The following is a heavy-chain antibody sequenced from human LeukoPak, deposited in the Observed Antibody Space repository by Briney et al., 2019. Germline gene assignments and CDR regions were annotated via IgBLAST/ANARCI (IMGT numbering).Heavy chain of an antibody. V-gene: IGHV4-34*01. Sequence: SETLSLTCAVYGGSFSGYYWGWIRQPPGKGLEWIGSIYYSGSTYYNPSLKSRVTISVDTSKNQFSLKLSSVTAADTAVYYCARVYYGDTYYYYYYMDVWGKGTTVTVSS. CDR3: ARVYYGDTYYYYYYMDV. J-gene: IGHJ6*03. CDR2: IYYSGST. D-gene: IGHD4-17*01. CDR1: GGSFSGYY.